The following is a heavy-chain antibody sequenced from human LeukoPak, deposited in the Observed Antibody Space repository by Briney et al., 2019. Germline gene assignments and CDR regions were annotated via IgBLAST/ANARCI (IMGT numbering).Heavy chain of an antibody. CDR2: IYYSGST. J-gene: IGHJ4*02. CDR1: GGSISSSSYY. V-gene: IGHV4-39*01. D-gene: IGHD3-22*01. Sequence: SETLSLTCTVSGGSISSSSYYWGWIRQPPGKGLEWIGSIYYSGSTYYNPSLKSRVTISVDTSKNQFSLKLSSVTAADTAVYYCASLPYYYDSSGYYYSENYFDYWGQGTLVTVSS. CDR3: ASLPYYYDSSGYYYSENYFDY.